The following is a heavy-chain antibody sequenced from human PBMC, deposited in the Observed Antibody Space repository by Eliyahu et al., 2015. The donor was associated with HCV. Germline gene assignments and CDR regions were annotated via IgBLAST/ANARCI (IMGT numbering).Heavy chain of an antibody. Sequence: EVQLLESGGGLVQPGGSLRLSCAASGFTFSSSAMSWVRQAPGKGXEWVSTISGGGGGYKYYADSVKGRFTISRDDSQSTVFLQMNSLRAEDTALFYCAKLPHSGSSNYFDYWGQGTLVTVSS. D-gene: IGHD1-26*01. CDR2: ISGGGGGYK. V-gene: IGHV3-23*01. CDR3: AKLPHSGSSNYFDY. CDR1: GFTFSSSA. J-gene: IGHJ4*02.